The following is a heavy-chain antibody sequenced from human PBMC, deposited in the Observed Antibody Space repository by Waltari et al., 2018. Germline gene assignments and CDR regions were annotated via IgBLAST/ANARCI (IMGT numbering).Heavy chain of an antibody. V-gene: IGHV1-2*06. Sequence: QVQLVQSGAEVKKPGASVKVSCKASGHTFTGYYMHWVRQAPGQGLEWMGRINPNSGGTNYEQKFQGRVTMTRDTSISTAYMELSRLRSDDTAVYYCARAMVYYYYMDVWGKGTTVTVSS. CDR2: INPNSGGT. CDR3: ARAMVYYYYMDV. J-gene: IGHJ6*03. CDR1: GHTFTGYY. D-gene: IGHD3-10*01.